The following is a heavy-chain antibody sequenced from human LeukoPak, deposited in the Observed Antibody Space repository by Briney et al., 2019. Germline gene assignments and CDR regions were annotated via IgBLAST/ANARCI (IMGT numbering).Heavy chain of an antibody. Sequence: GGSLRLSCEASGFTFSSYSMHWVRQAPGKGLEWVAVILYDGSNKYYADYPRGRFIISRDNSKNTIYLQVRNLRAEDSAVYYCARDRRYGSGTYLYSGMDVWGLGTTLIVSS. V-gene: IGHV3-30-3*01. CDR3: ARDRRYGSGTYLYSGMDV. CDR2: ILYDGSNK. J-gene: IGHJ6*02. D-gene: IGHD3-10*01. CDR1: GFTFSSYS.